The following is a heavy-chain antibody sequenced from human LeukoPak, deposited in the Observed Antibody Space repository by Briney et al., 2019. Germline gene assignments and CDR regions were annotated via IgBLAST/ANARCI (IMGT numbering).Heavy chain of an antibody. V-gene: IGHV4-39*01. CDR2: IYYSGST. J-gene: IGHJ4*02. CDR1: GGSINNSSYY. CDR3: ARHPTGDFDY. Sequence: SETLSLTCTVSGGSINNSSYYWGWIRQPPGKGLEWIGSIYYSGSTYYNPSLKSRVTISVDTSKNQFSLKLSSVTAADTAVYYCARHPTGDFDYWGQGTLVTVSS.